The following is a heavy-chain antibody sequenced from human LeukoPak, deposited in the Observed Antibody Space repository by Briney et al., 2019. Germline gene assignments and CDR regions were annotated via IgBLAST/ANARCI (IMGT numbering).Heavy chain of an antibody. D-gene: IGHD2-2*01. CDR3: ARLGVPATFFDY. V-gene: IGHV4-59*08. CDR2: IYYSGST. J-gene: IGHJ4*02. Sequence: SETLSLTCTVSGGSISTYYWSWIRQPPGKGLEWIGFIYYSGSTNYNPSLKSPVTISVDTSKNQFSLKLSSVTAADTAVYYCARLGVPATFFDYWGQGTLVTVSS. CDR1: GGSISTYY.